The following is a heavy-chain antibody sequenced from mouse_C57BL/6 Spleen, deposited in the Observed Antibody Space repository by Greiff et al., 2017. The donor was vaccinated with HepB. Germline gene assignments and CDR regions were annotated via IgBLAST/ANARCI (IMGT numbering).Heavy chain of an antibody. V-gene: IGHV1-42*01. CDR3: ARRGIYYYGNAMDY. D-gene: IGHD2-1*01. Sequence: VQLQQSGPELVKPGASVKISCKASGYSFTGYYMNWVKQSPEKSLEWIGEINPSTGGTTYNQKFKAKATLTVDKSSSTAYMQLKSLTSEESAVYYCARRGIYYYGNAMDYWGQGTSVTVSS. J-gene: IGHJ4*01. CDR1: GYSFTGYY. CDR2: INPSTGGT.